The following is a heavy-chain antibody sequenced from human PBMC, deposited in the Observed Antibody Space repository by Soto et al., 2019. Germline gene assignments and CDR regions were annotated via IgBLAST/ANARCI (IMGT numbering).Heavy chain of an antibody. CDR2: FDPEDGET. CDR3: ATAAPGQRYFDWLFSY. CDR1: GYTLTELS. Sequence: ASVKVSCKVSGYTLTELSMHWVRQAPGKGLEWMGGFDPEDGETIYAQKFQGRVTMTEDTSTDTAYMELSSLRSEDTAVYYCATAAPGQRYFDWLFSYWGQGTLVTVSS. D-gene: IGHD3-9*01. V-gene: IGHV1-24*01. J-gene: IGHJ4*02.